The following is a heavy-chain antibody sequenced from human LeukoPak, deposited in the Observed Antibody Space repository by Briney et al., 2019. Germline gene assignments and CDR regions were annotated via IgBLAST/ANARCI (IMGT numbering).Heavy chain of an antibody. V-gene: IGHV3-30*04. CDR3: ASRDLNCFDY. J-gene: IGHJ4*02. CDR1: GFTFSSYA. D-gene: IGHD5-24*01. CDR2: ISYDGSNK. Sequence: PGRSLRLSCAASGFTFSSYAMHWVRQAPGKGLERVAVISYDGSNKYYADSVKGRFTISRDNSKNTLYLQMNSLRAEDTAVYYCASRDLNCFDYWGQGTLVTVSS.